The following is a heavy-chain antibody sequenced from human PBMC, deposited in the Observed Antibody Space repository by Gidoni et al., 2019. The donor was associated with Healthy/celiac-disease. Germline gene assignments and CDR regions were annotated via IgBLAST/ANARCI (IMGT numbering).Heavy chain of an antibody. CDR3: ARDIHYGMDV. V-gene: IGHV3-7*01. J-gene: IGHJ6*02. CDR1: GFTFSSYW. CDR2: IKQDGSEK. Sequence: EVQLVESGGGLVQPGGSLSLSCAASGFTFSSYWRSWVRQAPGKGLGWVANIKQDGSEKYYVDSVKGRFTISRDNAKNSLYLQMNSLRAEDTAVYYCARDIHYGMDVWGQGTTVTVSS.